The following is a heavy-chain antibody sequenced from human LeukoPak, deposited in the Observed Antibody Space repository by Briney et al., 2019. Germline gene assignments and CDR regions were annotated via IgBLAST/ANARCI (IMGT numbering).Heavy chain of an antibody. CDR1: GFSLSSSGTC. D-gene: IGHD1-26*01. V-gene: IGHV2-70*17. CDR2: NEWDNAK. CDR3: ARMYRRSGSHRDAFDI. Sequence: SGPALVEPTQTLTLTCTFSGFSLSSSGTCVTWIRQPPGQALEWLARNEWDNAKFHNTSLKTRLTVSKDTSKNQVVLTMTNMNPVDTATYYCARMYRRSGSHRDAFDIWGRGTMVTVSS. J-gene: IGHJ3*02.